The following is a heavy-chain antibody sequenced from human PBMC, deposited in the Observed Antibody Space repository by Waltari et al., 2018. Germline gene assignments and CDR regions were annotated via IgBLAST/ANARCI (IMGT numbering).Heavy chain of an antibody. CDR1: C. Sequence: CWGWVCQSPQRGLRWIGQVRGDGRSNYSRSFASRVTISLDTSKYQYSLKVTSATAADTAIYYCARDRGRGLYLDTWGPGTLVTVSS. CDR2: VRGDGRS. D-gene: IGHD2-15*01. J-gene: IGHJ5*02. V-gene: IGHV4-4*02. CDR3: ARDRGRGLYLDT.